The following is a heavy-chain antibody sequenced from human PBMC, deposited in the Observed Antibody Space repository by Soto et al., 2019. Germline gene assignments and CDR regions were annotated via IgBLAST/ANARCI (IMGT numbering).Heavy chain of an antibody. V-gene: IGHV4-59*01. D-gene: IGHD3-22*01. CDR3: AREYYYDSSGYYSRGAFDI. CDR1: GGSISNYY. J-gene: IGHJ3*02. Sequence: PSETLSLTCTVSGGSISNYYWNWIRQPPGKGLEWIGSIYNSGSTNYNPSLKSRVTISVDTSKNQFSLKQSSVTAADTAVYYCAREYYYDSSGYYSRGAFDIWGKGTMVTVSS. CDR2: IYNSGST.